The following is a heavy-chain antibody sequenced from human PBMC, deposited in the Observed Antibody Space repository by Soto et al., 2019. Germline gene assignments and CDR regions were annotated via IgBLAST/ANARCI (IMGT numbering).Heavy chain of an antibody. J-gene: IGHJ3*02. Sequence: GESLKISCAASGFTFSSYSMNWVRQAPGKGLEWVSYISSSSSTIYYADSVKGRFTISRDNAKNSLYLQMNSLRAEDTAVYYCARAFHGDHKAVAVKLRAFDIWGQGTMVTVSS. CDR3: ARAFHGDHKAVAVKLRAFDI. D-gene: IGHD6-19*01. CDR2: ISSSSSTI. CDR1: GFTFSSYS. V-gene: IGHV3-48*01.